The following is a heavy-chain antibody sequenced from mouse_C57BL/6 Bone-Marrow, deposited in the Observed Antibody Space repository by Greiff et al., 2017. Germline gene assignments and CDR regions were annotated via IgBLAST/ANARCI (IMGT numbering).Heavy chain of an antibody. CDR2: INPYNGGT. CDR3: AREGATTVGDFDV. Sequence: VQLQQSGPVLVKPGASVKMSCKASGYTFTDYYMNWVKQSHGKSLEWIGVINPYNGGTSYNQKFKGKATLTVDKSSSTAYMELHSLTSEDSAVYYCAREGATTVGDFDVWGTGTTVTVSS. V-gene: IGHV1-19*01. CDR1: GYTFTDYY. J-gene: IGHJ1*03. D-gene: IGHD1-1*01.